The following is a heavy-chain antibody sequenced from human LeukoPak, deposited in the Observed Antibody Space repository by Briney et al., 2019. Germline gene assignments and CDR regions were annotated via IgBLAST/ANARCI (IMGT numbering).Heavy chain of an antibody. CDR3: ARDRTRIAAALDV. CDR2: IWYDGSNK. V-gene: IGHV3-33*01. CDR1: GFTFSSYG. D-gene: IGHD6-13*01. J-gene: IGHJ6*02. Sequence: PGGSLRLSCAASGFTFSSYGMHRVRQAPGKGLEWVAVIWYDGSNKYYADSVKGRFTISRDNSKNTLYLQMNSLRAEDTAVYYCARDRTRIAAALDVWGQGTTVTVSS.